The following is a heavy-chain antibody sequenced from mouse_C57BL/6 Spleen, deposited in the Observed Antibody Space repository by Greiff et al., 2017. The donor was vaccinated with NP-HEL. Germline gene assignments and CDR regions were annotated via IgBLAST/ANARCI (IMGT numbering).Heavy chain of an antibody. V-gene: IGHV5-16*01. CDR2: INYDGSST. J-gene: IGHJ2*01. D-gene: IGHD2-5*01. Sequence: EVKLMESEGGLVQPGSSMKLSCTASGFTFSDYYMAWVRQVPEKGLEWVANINYDGSSTYYLDSLKSRFIISRDNAKNILYLQMSSLKSEDTATYYCAREGSNYYYFDYWGQGTTLTVSS. CDR1: GFTFSDYY. CDR3: AREGSNYYYFDY.